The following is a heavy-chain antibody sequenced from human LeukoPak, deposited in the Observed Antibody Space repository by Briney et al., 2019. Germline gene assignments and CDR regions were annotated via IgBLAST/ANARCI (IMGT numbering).Heavy chain of an antibody. D-gene: IGHD2-15*01. CDR3: ARDLRTNDSGGSCYY. Sequence: PSETLSLTCTVSGGSIRSLFWSWLRQPPGKPLEWLGHIYHTGSTNYNPSFKSRVTISVDTSKNQFSLKLSSVTAADTAVYYCARDLRTNDSGGSCYYWGQGTLVTVSS. CDR2: IYHTGST. J-gene: IGHJ4*02. V-gene: IGHV4-59*11. CDR1: GGSIRSLF.